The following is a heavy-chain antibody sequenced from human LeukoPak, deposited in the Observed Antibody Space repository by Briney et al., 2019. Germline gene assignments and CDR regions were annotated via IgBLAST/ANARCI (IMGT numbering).Heavy chain of an antibody. CDR2: INHSGST. V-gene: IGHV4-34*01. CDR1: GFTFSSYA. J-gene: IGHJ4*02. D-gene: IGHD3-22*01. CDR3: ASRFHYYDSRGPDY. Sequence: GSLRLSCAASGFTFSSYAMSWVRQAPGKGLEWIGEINHSGSTNYNPSLKSRVTISVDTSKNQFSLKLSSVTAADTAVYYCASRFHYYDSRGPDYWGQGTLVTVSS.